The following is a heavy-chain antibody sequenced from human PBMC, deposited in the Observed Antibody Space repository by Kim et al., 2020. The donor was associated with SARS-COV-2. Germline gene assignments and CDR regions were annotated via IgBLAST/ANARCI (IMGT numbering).Heavy chain of an antibody. CDR2: IYYSGST. CDR1: GGSISSYY. V-gene: IGHV4-59*01. CDR3: ARDMRGGGGDRGCFDY. J-gene: IGHJ4*02. D-gene: IGHD2-21*02. Sequence: SETLSLTCTVSGGSISSYYWSWIRQPPGKGLEWIGYIYYSGSTNYNPSLKSRVTITVDTSKNQFSLKLSSVTAADTAVSYCARDMRGGGGDRGCFDYCGQGTLVTVSS.